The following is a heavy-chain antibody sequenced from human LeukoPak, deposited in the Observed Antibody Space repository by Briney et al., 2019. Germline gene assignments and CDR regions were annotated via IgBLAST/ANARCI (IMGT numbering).Heavy chain of an antibody. CDR1: GYTFTSYD. V-gene: IGHV1-8*01. Sequence: ASVKVSCKASGYTFTSYDINWVRQAPGQGLEWMGWMNPNSGNTAYAQKFQGRVAMTRNTAISTAYMELSGLRSEDTAVYYCAKVSNSWYNYFDFWGQGALVTVSS. J-gene: IGHJ4*02. D-gene: IGHD6-13*01. CDR2: MNPNSGNT. CDR3: AKVSNSWYNYFDF.